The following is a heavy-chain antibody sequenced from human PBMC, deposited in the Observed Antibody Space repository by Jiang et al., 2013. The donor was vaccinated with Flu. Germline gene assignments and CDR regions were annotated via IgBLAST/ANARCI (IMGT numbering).Heavy chain of an antibody. CDR3: ARHEEPLSGYCTSTTCPNWFDP. V-gene: IGHV5-10-1*01. D-gene: IGHD2-2*01. CDR2: VYPSDSYA. Sequence: SLRISCKGSGYSFTNYWISWVRQMPGKGLEWMGRVYPSDSYANYSPSFQGHVTISADKSINTAYLQWSSLKASDTAIYYCARHEEPLSGYCTSTTCPNWFDPWGQGTLVTVSS. CDR1: GYSFTNYW. J-gene: IGHJ5*02.